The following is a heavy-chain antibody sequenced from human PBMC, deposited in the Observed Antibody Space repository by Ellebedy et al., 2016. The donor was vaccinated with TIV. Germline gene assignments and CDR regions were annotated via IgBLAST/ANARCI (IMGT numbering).Heavy chain of an antibody. CDR3: ARNSDIIVVPSAYASSYDV. D-gene: IGHD2-15*01. V-gene: IGHV1-69*06. J-gene: IGHJ3*01. CDR1: GGTFSSHA. Sequence: SVKVSCKASGGTFSSHAISWVRQAPGQGLEWLGRVIPMFDARDYAQELQGRIMITADKSTSTAYMELSSLRSEDTAVYFCARNSDIIVVPSAYASSYDVWGQGTMVSVAS. CDR2: VIPMFDAR.